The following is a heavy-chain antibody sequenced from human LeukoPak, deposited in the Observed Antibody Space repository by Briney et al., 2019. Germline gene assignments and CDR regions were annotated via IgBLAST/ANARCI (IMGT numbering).Heavy chain of an antibody. Sequence: SETLSLTCTVSGGSISSHYWSWIRQPPGKGLEWIGYIYYTGSTKYNPSLKSRVTISVDTSMNQFSLNLSSVTAADTAVYYCARHLILADYYNWFDPWGQGTLVTVSS. J-gene: IGHJ5*02. CDR2: IYYTGST. D-gene: IGHD3-9*01. CDR3: ARHLILADYYNWFDP. V-gene: IGHV4-59*08. CDR1: GGSISSHY.